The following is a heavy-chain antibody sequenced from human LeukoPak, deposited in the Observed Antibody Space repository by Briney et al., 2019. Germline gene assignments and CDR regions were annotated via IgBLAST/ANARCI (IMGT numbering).Heavy chain of an antibody. V-gene: IGHV3-23*01. J-gene: IGHJ4*02. CDR3: ARLGVTMVRGVIYY. CDR1: GFTFSSYA. Sequence: GGSLRLSCAASGFTFSSYAMSWVRQAPGKGLEWVSAISGSGGSTYYADSVKGRFTISRDNSKDTLYLQMNSLRAEDTAVYYCARLGVTMVRGVIYYWGQGTLVTVSS. CDR2: ISGSGGST. D-gene: IGHD3-10*01.